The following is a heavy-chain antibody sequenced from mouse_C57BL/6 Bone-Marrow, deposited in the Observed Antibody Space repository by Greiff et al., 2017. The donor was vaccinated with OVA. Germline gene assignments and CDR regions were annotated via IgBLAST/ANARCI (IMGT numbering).Heavy chain of an antibody. CDR3: ARGDGYYYAMDY. Sequence: EVNVVESGGDLVKPGGSLKLSCAASGFTFSSYGMSWVRQTPDKRLEWVATISSGGSYTYYPDSVKGRFTISRDNAKNTLYLQMSSLKSEDTAMYYCARGDGYYYAMDYWGQGTSVTVSS. J-gene: IGHJ4*01. V-gene: IGHV5-6*02. CDR2: ISSGGSYT. CDR1: GFTFSSYG. D-gene: IGHD2-3*01.